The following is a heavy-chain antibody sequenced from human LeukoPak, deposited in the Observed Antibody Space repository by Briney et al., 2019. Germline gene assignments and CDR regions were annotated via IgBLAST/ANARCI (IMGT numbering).Heavy chain of an antibody. V-gene: IGHV3-23*01. CDR2: ISYNGVNT. CDR3: AKGLRLGELSSGFDS. CDR1: GFIFSNYA. J-gene: IGHJ4*02. Sequence: PGGSLRLSCAASGFIFSNYAMSWVRQPPGKGVEWVSGISYNGVNTYYADSVKGRFTISRDNSRNTLYLQMNSLRAEDSAVYYCAKGLRLGELSSGFDSWGQGTLVTVSS. D-gene: IGHD3-16*02.